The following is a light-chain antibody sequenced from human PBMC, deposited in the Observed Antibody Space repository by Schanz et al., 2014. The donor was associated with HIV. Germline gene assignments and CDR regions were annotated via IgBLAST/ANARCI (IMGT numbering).Light chain of an antibody. CDR2: GAS. Sequence: EIVLTQSPGTLSLSPGERATLSCRASRTVSSSYLAWYQQKPGQAPRLLIYGASTRATGIPARFSGSGSGTEFTLTISGLQSEDFAVYYCQQYNNWPPMYTFGQGTKLDIK. CDR1: RTVSSSY. V-gene: IGKV3-15*01. CDR3: QQYNNWPPMYT. J-gene: IGKJ2*01.